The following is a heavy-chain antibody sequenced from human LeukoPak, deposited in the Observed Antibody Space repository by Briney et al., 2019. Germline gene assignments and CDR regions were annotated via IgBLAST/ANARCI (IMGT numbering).Heavy chain of an antibody. CDR1: GGSVSSGSYH. J-gene: IGHJ3*02. CDR2: INHSGGT. D-gene: IGHD4-23*01. Sequence: SETLSLTCTVSGGSVSSGSYHWSWIRQPPGKGLEWIGEINHSGGTNYNPSLKSQVTISVDTSKNQFSLKLSSVTAADTAVYYCARLYGGNSNDAFDIWGQGTMVTVSS. CDR3: ARLYGGNSNDAFDI. V-gene: IGHV4-39*07.